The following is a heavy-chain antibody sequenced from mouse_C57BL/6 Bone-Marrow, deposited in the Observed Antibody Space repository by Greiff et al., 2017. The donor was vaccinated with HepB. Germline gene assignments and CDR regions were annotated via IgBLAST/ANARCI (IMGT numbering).Heavy chain of an antibody. Sequence: VQLQQSGAELVRPGDSVTLSCKASGYTFTDYEMHWVKQTPVHGLEWIGAIDPETGGTAYNQKFKGKAILTADKSSSTAYMELRSLTSEDSAVYYCTTGNFYYAMDYWGQGTSVTVSS. V-gene: IGHV1-15*01. D-gene: IGHD2-1*01. J-gene: IGHJ4*01. CDR3: TTGNFYYAMDY. CDR2: IDPETGGT. CDR1: GYTFTDYE.